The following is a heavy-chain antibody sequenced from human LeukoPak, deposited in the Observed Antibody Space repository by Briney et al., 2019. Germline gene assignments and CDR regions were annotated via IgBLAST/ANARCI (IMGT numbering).Heavy chain of an antibody. V-gene: IGHV4-30-4*01. D-gene: IGHD2-2*01. CDR3: AILIVVVPAAMGGWFDP. CDR2: IYYSGST. Sequence: SETLSLTCTVSSGSISTGDYYWSWVRQPPGKGLEYIGYIYYSGSTYYNPSLKSRITISVDMSKNQFSLKLSSVTAADTAVYYCAILIVVVPAAMGGWFDPWGQGTLVTVSS. CDR1: SGSISTGDYY. J-gene: IGHJ5*02.